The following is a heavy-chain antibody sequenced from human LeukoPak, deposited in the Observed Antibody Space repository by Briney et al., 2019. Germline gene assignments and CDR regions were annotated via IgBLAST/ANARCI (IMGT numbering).Heavy chain of an antibody. CDR2: IKGDGGSP. V-gene: IGHV3-74*01. D-gene: IGHD3-10*01. J-gene: IGHJ4*02. Sequence: VGSLRLSCAASGFTFSNYWMHWVRQVPGKGLVWVSRIKGDGGSPTYADSVKGRFTISRDNAKHTLYLQMNSLRAEDTAVYYCARKPDYYGADYWGQGTLVTVSS. CDR1: GFTFSNYW. CDR3: ARKPDYYGADY.